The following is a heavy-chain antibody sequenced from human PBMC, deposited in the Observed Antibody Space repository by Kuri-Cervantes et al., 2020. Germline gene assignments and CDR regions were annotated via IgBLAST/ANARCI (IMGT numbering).Heavy chain of an antibody. CDR1: GFTFSSYG. D-gene: IGHD2-15*01. V-gene: IGHV3-23*01. CDR3: AKEYCSGGSCYFYYYYYGMDV. CDR2: ISGSGGST. J-gene: IGHJ6*01. Sequence: GGSLRLSCAASGFTFSSYGMHWVRQAPGKGLEWVSAISGSGGSTYYADSVKGRFTISRDNSKNTLYLQMNSLRAEDTAVYYCAKEYCSGGSCYFYYYYYGMDVWGQGTTVTVSS.